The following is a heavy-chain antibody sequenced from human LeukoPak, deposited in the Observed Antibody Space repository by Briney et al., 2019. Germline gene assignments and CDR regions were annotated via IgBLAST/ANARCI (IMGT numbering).Heavy chain of an antibody. V-gene: IGHV4-59*01. CDR1: GGSINSYY. Sequence: SETLSLTCTVSGGSINSYYWSWIRQPPGKGLEWIGYIYYSGSTNYNPSLKSRVTISVDTSKNQFSLKLSSVTAADTAVYYCARGRRYCSSTSCPYYYYVMDVWGQGTTVTVSS. CDR2: IYYSGST. CDR3: ARGRRYCSSTSCPYYYYVMDV. J-gene: IGHJ6*02. D-gene: IGHD2-2*01.